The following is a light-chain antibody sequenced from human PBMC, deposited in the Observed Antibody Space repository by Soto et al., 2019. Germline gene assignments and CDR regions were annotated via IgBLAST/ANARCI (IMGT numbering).Light chain of an antibody. Sequence: QSALTQPASVSGSPGQSITISCTGTSSDVGGSNYVSWYQQLPGKAPKLMIYDVSDRPSGVSNRFSGSKSGNTASLTISGLQAEDEADYHCSSYTSSSTYVFGTGTKVTVL. CDR2: DVS. CDR3: SSYTSSSTYV. CDR1: SSDVGGSNY. J-gene: IGLJ1*01. V-gene: IGLV2-14*01.